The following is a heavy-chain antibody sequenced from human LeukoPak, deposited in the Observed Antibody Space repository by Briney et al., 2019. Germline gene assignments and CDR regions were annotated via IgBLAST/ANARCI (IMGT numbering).Heavy chain of an antibody. D-gene: IGHD3-16*02. CDR3: ARDMDDYVWGSYRDGGYYFDY. V-gene: IGHV4-30-4*07. Sequence: TSETLSLTCAVSGGSISSGGYSWSWIRQPPGKGLEWIGYIYYSGSTYYNPSLKSRVTISVDTSKNQFSLKLSSVTAADTAVYYCARDMDDYVWGSYRDGGYYFDYWGQGTLVTVSS. CDR1: GGSISSGGYS. CDR2: IYYSGST. J-gene: IGHJ4*02.